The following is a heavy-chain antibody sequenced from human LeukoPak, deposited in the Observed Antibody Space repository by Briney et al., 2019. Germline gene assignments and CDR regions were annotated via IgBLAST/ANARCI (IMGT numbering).Heavy chain of an antibody. CDR2: INHSGST. CDR1: GGSFSGYY. CDR3: ARQVDTAPRAYFDY. V-gene: IGHV4-34*01. J-gene: IGHJ4*02. D-gene: IGHD5-18*01. Sequence: SETLSLTCAVYGGSFSGYYWSWIRQPPGKGLEWIGEINHSGSTNYNPSLKSRVTISVDTSKNQFSLKLSSVTAADTAVYYCARQVDTAPRAYFDYWGQGTLVTVSS.